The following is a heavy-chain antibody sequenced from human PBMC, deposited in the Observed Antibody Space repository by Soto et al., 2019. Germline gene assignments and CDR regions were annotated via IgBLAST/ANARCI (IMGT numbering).Heavy chain of an antibody. CDR3: ARESVSGTYRFDS. D-gene: IGHD3-16*02. CDR1: GDSLSTYY. V-gene: IGHV4-4*07. J-gene: IGHJ4*02. Sequence: QVQLQESGPGLVRPSETLSLTCTVSGDSLSTYYWSWIRQPAGERLEWIGRIHDTGRTNYNPSLKSRVTMSVDMSKNQFSLRVNSVTAADTAVYYCARESVSGTYRFDSWGQGTLVTVSS. CDR2: IHDTGRT.